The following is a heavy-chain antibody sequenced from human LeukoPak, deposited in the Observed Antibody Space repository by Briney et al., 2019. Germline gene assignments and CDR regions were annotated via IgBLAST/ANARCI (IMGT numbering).Heavy chain of an antibody. V-gene: IGHV4-30-4*08. CDR2: IYYSGST. Sequence: ASQTLSLTCTVSGGSISSGDYYWSWIRQPPGKGLEWIGYIYYSGSTYYNPSLTSRVTISVDKSKNQFSLKLSSVTAADTAVYYCARVRYYDSSGADYWGQGTLVTVSS. CDR3: ARVRYYDSSGADY. D-gene: IGHD3-22*01. CDR1: GGSISSGDYY. J-gene: IGHJ4*02.